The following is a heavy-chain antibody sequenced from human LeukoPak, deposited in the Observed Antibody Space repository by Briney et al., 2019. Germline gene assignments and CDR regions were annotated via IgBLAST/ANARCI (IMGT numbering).Heavy chain of an antibody. D-gene: IGHD2-15*01. J-gene: IGHJ4*02. Sequence: GGSLRLSCAASGFTFSSYAMSWVRQAPGKGLEWVSAISGSGGSTYYADSVKGRFTISRDNSKNTLYLHMNSLRAEGTAVYYCAKEVCSGGSCLVYFDYWGQGTLVTVSS. V-gene: IGHV3-23*01. CDR3: AKEVCSGGSCLVYFDY. CDR2: ISGSGGST. CDR1: GFTFSSYA.